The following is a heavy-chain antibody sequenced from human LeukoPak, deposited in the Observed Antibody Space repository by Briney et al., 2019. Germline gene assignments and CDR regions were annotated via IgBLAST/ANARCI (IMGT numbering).Heavy chain of an antibody. CDR2: IYYSGST. V-gene: IGHV4-59*08. Sequence: SETLSLTCTVSGGSISSYYWSWIRQPPGKGLEWLGYIYYSGSTNYNPSLKSRVTISVDTSKNQFSLKLSSVTAADTAVYYCARHLGDYYDSSGSNWFDPWGQGTLVTVSS. D-gene: IGHD3-22*01. J-gene: IGHJ5*02. CDR3: ARHLGDYYDSSGSNWFDP. CDR1: GGSISSYY.